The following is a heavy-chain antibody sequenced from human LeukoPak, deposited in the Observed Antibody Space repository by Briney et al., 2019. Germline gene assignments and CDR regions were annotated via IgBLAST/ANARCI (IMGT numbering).Heavy chain of an antibody. D-gene: IGHD6-13*01. CDR2: INHSGST. CDR3: ARAAAAGTKLNN. CDR1: GGSFSGYY. V-gene: IGHV4-34*01. Sequence: KTSETLPLTCAVYGGSFSGYYWSWIRQPPGKGLEWIGEINHSGSTNYNPSLKGRVTISVDTSKNQFSLKLSSVTAADTAVYYCARAAAAGTKLNNWGQGTLVTVSS. J-gene: IGHJ4*02.